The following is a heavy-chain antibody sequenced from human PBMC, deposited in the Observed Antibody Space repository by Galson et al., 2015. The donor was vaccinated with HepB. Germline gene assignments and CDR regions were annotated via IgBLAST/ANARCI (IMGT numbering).Heavy chain of an antibody. Sequence: SLRLSCAASGFTFSSYAMHWVRQAPGKGLEWVAVISYDGSNKYYADSVRGRFTISRDNSKNTLYLQMNSLRAEDTAVYYCARDYGLSSGCLYYYYYGMDDWGQGTTVTVSS. CDR2: ISYDGSNK. CDR3: ARDYGLSSGCLYYYYYGMDD. J-gene: IGHJ6*02. D-gene: IGHD6-19*01. CDR1: GFTFSSYA. V-gene: IGHV3-30-3*01.